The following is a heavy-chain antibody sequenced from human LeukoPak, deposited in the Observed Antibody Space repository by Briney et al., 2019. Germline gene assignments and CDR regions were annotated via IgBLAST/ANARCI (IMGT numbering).Heavy chain of an antibody. CDR3: ARDGITMVRGVDY. CDR1: GFTFSDYS. V-gene: IGHV3-48*01. Sequence: GGSLRLSCAASGFTFSDYSMNWVRQAPGKGLEWLSHISVSGTTIHYADSVKGRFTISRDNAKNSLYLQMNSLRAEDTAVYYCARDGITMVRGVDYWGQGTLVTVSS. J-gene: IGHJ4*02. D-gene: IGHD3-10*01. CDR2: ISVSGTTI.